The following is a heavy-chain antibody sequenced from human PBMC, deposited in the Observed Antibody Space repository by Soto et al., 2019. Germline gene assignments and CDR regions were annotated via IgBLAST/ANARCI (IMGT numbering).Heavy chain of an antibody. CDR1: GSPFSNYG. CDR3: AKDRAVGSTSREKDFDS. V-gene: IGHV3-21*01. Sequence: EVQLVESGGGLVKPGGSLRLSCAASGSPFSNYGMNWVRQAPGRGLEWVSSISSSSSYIYYADSVMGRFTVSRDNAKNSLYLQMNSLRAEDTAVYYCAKDRAVGSTSREKDFDSWGQGTLVTVSS. J-gene: IGHJ4*02. D-gene: IGHD1-26*01. CDR2: ISSSSSYI.